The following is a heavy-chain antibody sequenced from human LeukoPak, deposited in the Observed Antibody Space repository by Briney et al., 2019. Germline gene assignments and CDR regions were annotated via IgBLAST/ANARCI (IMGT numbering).Heavy chain of an antibody. CDR1: GFIFSGYG. Sequence: RSGGSLRLSCAASGFIFSGYGMHWVRQAPAKGLEWVTIISYDGSNKYYADSVKGRFTISRDDSKNTLYLQMNSLRAEDTAVYYCARSRPSPLTYYGMDVWGQGTTVTVSS. V-gene: IGHV3-30*03. CDR2: ISYDGSNK. D-gene: IGHD3-9*01. CDR3: ARSRPSPLTYYGMDV. J-gene: IGHJ6*02.